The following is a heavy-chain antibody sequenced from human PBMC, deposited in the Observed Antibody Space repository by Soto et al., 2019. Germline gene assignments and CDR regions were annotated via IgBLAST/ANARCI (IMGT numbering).Heavy chain of an antibody. CDR3: ARSQGSSTSLEIYYYYYYGMDV. V-gene: IGHV1-69*01. Sequence: QVQLVQSGAEVKKPGSSVKVSCKASGGTFSSYAISWVRQAPGQGLEWMGGIIPISDTTNYAQKFRGRVTITAYESTSTAYLELSSLRSEDTAVYYCARSQGSSTSLEIYYYYYYGMDVWGQGTKVTVSS. CDR2: IIPISDTT. D-gene: IGHD2-2*01. CDR1: GGTFSSYA. J-gene: IGHJ6*02.